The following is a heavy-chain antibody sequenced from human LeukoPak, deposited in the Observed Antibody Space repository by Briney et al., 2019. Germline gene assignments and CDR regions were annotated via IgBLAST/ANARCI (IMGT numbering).Heavy chain of an antibody. Sequence: ASVKVSCKASGYAFTSYDINWVRQATGQGLEWMGWMNPNSGNTGYAQKFQGRVTMTRNTSISTAYMELSSLRSEDTAVYYCARTREWELLVDAFDIWGQGTMVTVSS. CDR1: GYAFTSYD. CDR2: MNPNSGNT. CDR3: ARTREWELLVDAFDI. V-gene: IGHV1-8*01. D-gene: IGHD1-26*01. J-gene: IGHJ3*02.